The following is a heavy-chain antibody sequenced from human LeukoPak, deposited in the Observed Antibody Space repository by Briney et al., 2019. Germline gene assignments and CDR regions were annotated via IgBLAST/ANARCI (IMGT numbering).Heavy chain of an antibody. V-gene: IGHV7-4-1*02. J-gene: IGHJ5*02. CDR2: INTNTGNP. CDR3: ARDQDLASASGGITNWFDP. CDR1: GYTFTSYA. D-gene: IGHD1-20*01. Sequence: ASVKVSCKASGYTFTSYAMNWVRQAPGQGLEWMGWINTNTGNPTYAQGFTGRFVFSLDTSVSTAYLQISSLKAEDTAVYYCARDQDLASASGGITNWFDPWGQGTLVTVSS.